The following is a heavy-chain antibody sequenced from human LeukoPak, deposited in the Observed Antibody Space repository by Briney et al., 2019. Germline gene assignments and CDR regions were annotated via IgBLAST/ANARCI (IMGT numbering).Heavy chain of an antibody. Sequence: ETLSLTCAVSGGSISSSNWWSWVRQAPGKGLEWVSAISGSGSYISYADSMKGRFTISRDSAKNSVYLQMNSLRSEDTAVYYCARGKFDSSGYYIDYWGQGTLVTVSS. J-gene: IGHJ4*02. D-gene: IGHD3-22*01. V-gene: IGHV3-21*06. CDR2: ISGSGSYI. CDR3: ARGKFDSSGYYIDY. CDR1: GGSISSSNW.